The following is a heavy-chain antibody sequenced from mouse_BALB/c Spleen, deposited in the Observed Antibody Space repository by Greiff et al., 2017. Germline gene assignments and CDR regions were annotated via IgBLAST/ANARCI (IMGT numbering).Heavy chain of an antibody. D-gene: IGHD2-5*01. CDR2: ISNGGGST. Sequence: EVQLQESGPGLVQPGGSLKISCTASGFTFTSYTMPWVRQTPGKRLEWVAYISNGGGSTYYPDTVKSRFTIARDNAKNTLCMQISSLKSEDSAIYSGEKCEGYSKRLWLDYWGQGTPVTVSA. J-gene: IGHJ3*01. CDR3: EKCEGYSKRLWLDY. V-gene: IGHV5-12-2*01. CDR1: GFTFTSYT.